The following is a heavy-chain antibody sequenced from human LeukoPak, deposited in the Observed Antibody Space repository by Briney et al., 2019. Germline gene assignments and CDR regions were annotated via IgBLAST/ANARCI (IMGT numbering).Heavy chain of an antibody. J-gene: IGHJ4*02. CDR3: ARAMMVVTNLWGVFDY. V-gene: IGHV3-23*01. D-gene: IGHD3-22*01. CDR1: GSTFSNYA. Sequence: PGGSLRLSCAASGSTFSNYAMSWVRQAPGKGLEWVSGISGGGGTTYYADSVKGRFTFSRDNSKNTLYLQMSSLRAEDTAVYYCARAMMVVTNLWGVFDYWGQGTLVTVSS. CDR2: ISGGGGTT.